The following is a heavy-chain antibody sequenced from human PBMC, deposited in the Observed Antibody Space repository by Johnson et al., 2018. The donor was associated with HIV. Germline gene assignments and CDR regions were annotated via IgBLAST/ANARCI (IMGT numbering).Heavy chain of an antibody. Sequence: VQLVESGGGVVQPGRSLRLSCAASGFTFSSYAMHWVRQAPGKGLEWVSIIYSGSTIYYADSVTGRFTISRDNAKNSLYLQMNSLRAEDTAVYYCARARARVTFDIWGQGTMVTVSS. CDR1: GFTFSSYA. D-gene: IGHD2-21*01. J-gene: IGHJ3*02. CDR2: IYSGSTI. V-gene: IGHV3-48*04. CDR3: ARARARVTFDI.